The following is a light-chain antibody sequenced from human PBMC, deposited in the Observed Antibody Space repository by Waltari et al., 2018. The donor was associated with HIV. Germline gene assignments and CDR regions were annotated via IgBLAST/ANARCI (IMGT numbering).Light chain of an antibody. J-gene: IGKJ3*01. CDR2: DAS. CDR1: QDISKD. CDR3: QKYDSLPFT. V-gene: IGKV1-33*01. Sequence: DIQITQSPSSLSASVGNRVTITCQASQDISKDLSWHQQKPGKAPRLLISDASNLHTGFPSRFRGSGSGTDFTFTISSLQPEDIATYFCQKYDSLPFTFGPGTKVDIK.